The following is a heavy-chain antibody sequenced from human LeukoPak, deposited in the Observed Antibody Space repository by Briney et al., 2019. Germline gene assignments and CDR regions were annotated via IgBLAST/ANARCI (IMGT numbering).Heavy chain of an antibody. J-gene: IGHJ4*02. V-gene: IGHV4-39*01. CDR1: GGSISSSSYY. D-gene: IGHD1-14*01. CDR2: IYYSGST. Sequence: SETLFLTCTVSGGSISSSSYYWGWIRLPPWKGLEWIGSIYYSGSTYYNPSLKSRVTISVDTSKNQFSLKLSSMTAADTAVYYCARQTIRYFDYWGQGTLVTVSS. CDR3: ARQTIRYFDY.